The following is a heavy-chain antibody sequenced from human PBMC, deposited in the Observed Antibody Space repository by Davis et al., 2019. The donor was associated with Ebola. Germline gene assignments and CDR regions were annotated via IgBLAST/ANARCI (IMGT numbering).Heavy chain of an antibody. D-gene: IGHD2/OR15-2a*01. CDR1: GFIFSSYV. J-gene: IGHJ3*01. CDR2: GTSADT. V-gene: IGHV3-23*01. Sequence: GGSLRLSCSASGFIFSSYVMSWVRLAPGKGLEWVSTYGTSADTHYADSVKGRFTISRDNSKNTLYLQMNGLRVEDTAIYYCAKDNRNIWSEVWGQGTMVTVSS. CDR3: AKDNRNIWSEV.